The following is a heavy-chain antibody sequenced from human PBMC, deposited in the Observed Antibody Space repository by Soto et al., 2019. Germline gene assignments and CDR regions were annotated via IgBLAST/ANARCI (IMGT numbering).Heavy chain of an antibody. CDR1: GFTFSSYE. V-gene: IGHV3-48*03. J-gene: IGHJ6*02. CDR2: ISSSGSTI. Sequence: GGSLRLSCAASGFTFSSYEMNWVRQAPGKGLEWVSYISSSGSTIYYADSVKGRFTISRDNAKNSLYLQMNSLRAEDTAVYYCARAKWFGELYGMDVWGQGTTVTVFS. CDR3: ARAKWFGELYGMDV. D-gene: IGHD3-10*01.